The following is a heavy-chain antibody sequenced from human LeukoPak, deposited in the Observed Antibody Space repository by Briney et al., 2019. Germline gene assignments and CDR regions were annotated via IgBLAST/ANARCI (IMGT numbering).Heavy chain of an antibody. Sequence: ASVKVSCKASGYTFTSYGISWVRQAPGQGLEWMGWISAYNGNTNYAQKLQGRVTMTTDTSTSTAYMELRSLRSDDTAVYYCAGAPSVAVAGKPNYDYWGQGTLVTVSS. J-gene: IGHJ4*02. CDR1: GYTFTSYG. CDR3: AGAPSVAVAGKPNYDY. D-gene: IGHD6-19*01. CDR2: ISAYNGNT. V-gene: IGHV1-18*01.